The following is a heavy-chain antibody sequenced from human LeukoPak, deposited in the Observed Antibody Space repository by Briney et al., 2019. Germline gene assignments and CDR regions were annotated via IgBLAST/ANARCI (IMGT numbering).Heavy chain of an antibody. CDR3: AKGGTRSTTYY. CDR1: GFTFSSYA. J-gene: IGHJ4*02. V-gene: IGHV3-30-3*01. Sequence: PGGSLRLSCAASGFTFSSYAMHWVRQAPGKGLEWVAVISYDGSNKYYADSVKGRFTISRDNSENMLSLQMNSLRAEDTAVYYCAKGGTRSTTYYWGQGTLVTVSS. CDR2: ISYDGSNK. D-gene: IGHD2/OR15-2a*01.